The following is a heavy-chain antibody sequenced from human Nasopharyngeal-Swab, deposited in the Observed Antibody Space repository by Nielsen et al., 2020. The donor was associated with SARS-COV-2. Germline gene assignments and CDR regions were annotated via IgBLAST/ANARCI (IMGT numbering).Heavy chain of an antibody. CDR3: ARGEHVDIVAHYMDV. D-gene: IGHD5-12*01. V-gene: IGHV3-33*01. Sequence: GGSLRLSCAASGFTFSSYGMHWVRQAPGKGLEWVAVIWYDGSNKYYADSVKDRFTISRDNSKNTLYLQMNSLRAEDTAVYYCARGEHVDIVAHYMDVWGKGTTVTVSS. CDR1: GFTFSSYG. CDR2: IWYDGSNK. J-gene: IGHJ6*03.